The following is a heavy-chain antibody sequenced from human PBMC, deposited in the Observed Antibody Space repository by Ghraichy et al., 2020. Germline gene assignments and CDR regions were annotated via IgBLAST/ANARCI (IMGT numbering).Heavy chain of an antibody. CDR3: EKEIRVGSYYFDC. V-gene: IGHV3-23*01. CDR1: GFTFSSYA. Sequence: GGSLRLSCAASGFTFSSYAMNWVRQAPGKGLEWVSAISGSGGSTYYADSVKGRFTISRDNSKSTLYLQMTSLRAEDTAVYYCEKEIRVGSYYFDCWGQGTLVTVSS. CDR2: ISGSGGST. D-gene: IGHD1-26*01. J-gene: IGHJ4*02.